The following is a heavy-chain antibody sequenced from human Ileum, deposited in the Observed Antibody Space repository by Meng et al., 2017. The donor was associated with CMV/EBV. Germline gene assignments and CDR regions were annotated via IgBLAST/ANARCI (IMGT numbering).Heavy chain of an antibody. CDR2: ISYDGKNE. CDR3: AREEHGGWAAPYF. V-gene: IGHV3-30*03. D-gene: IGHD6-19*01. J-gene: IGHJ4*02. CDR1: GGSFSGYY. Sequence: LSLTCAVYGGSFSGYYWSWIRQPPGKGLEWVTVISYDGKNEYNADSVEGRFTISRDNFKNTLYLQMNNLRVEDTAVYYCAREEHGGWAAPYFWGRGTLVTVSS.